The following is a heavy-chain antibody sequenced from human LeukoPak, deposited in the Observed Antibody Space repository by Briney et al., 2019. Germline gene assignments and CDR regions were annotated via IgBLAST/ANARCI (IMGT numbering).Heavy chain of an antibody. D-gene: IGHD6-19*01. J-gene: IGHJ4*02. Sequence: PGGSLRLSCLASGFTFSIYAMDWVRQAPGQGLKWVSAVGTGADTYYADSVRGRFTISRDNSKNTLYLQMNSLRAEDTTVYYCARGVRIAVAGYIDYWGQGTLVTVSS. CDR3: ARGVRIAVAGYIDY. CDR2: VGTGADT. CDR1: GFTFSIYA. V-gene: IGHV3-23*01.